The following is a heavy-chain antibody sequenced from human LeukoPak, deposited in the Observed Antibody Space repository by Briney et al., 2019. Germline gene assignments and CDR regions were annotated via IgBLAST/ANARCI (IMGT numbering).Heavy chain of an antibody. CDR2: INPNSGGT. Sequence: ASVKVSCKASGYLFINYGITWLRQAPGQGLECMGWINPNSGGTNYAQKFQGRVTMTRDTSISTAYMELSRLRSDDTAVYYCARELVPAAMKWPTSQYYYYGMDVWGQGTTVTVSS. V-gene: IGHV1-2*02. D-gene: IGHD2-2*01. CDR1: GYLFINYG. CDR3: ARELVPAAMKWPTSQYYYYGMDV. J-gene: IGHJ6*02.